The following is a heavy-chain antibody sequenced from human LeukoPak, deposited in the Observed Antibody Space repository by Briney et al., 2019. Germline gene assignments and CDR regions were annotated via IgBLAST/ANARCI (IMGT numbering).Heavy chain of an antibody. Sequence: PSETLSLTCAVYGGSFSGYYWSWIRQPPGKGLEWIGEINHSGSTNYNPSLKSRVTISVDTSKNQFSLKLSSVTAADTAVYYCAREETTPGIAAAGTPVNWFDPWGQGTLVTVSS. CDR3: AREETTPGIAAAGTPVNWFDP. CDR2: INHSGST. J-gene: IGHJ5*02. D-gene: IGHD6-13*01. V-gene: IGHV4-34*01. CDR1: GGSFSGYY.